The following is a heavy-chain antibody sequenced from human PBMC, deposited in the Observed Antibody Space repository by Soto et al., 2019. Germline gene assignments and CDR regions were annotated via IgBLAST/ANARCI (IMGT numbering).Heavy chain of an antibody. CDR3: ARDLGGSGTP. D-gene: IGHD3-10*01. CDR1: GFTFSSYS. CDR2: ISSSSSYI. J-gene: IGHJ4*02. Sequence: EVQLVESGGGLVKPGGSLRLSCAASGFTFSSYSMNWVRQAPGKGLEWGSSISSSSSYIYYADSVKGRFTIYRDNAKNSLYLQMNSLRAEDTAVYYCARDLGGSGTPWGQGTLVTVSS. V-gene: IGHV3-21*01.